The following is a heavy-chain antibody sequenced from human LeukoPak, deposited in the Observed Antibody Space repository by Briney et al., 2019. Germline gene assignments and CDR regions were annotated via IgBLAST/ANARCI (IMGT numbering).Heavy chain of an antibody. CDR1: GYTFTGYY. V-gene: IGHV1-2*02. J-gene: IGHJ4*02. CDR2: INPNSGGT. D-gene: IGHD3-22*01. Sequence: ASVKVSCKASGYTFTGYYMHWVRQAPGQGLEWMGWINPNSGGTNYAQKFQGRVTMTRDTSISTAYMELSRLRSDDTAVYYCARVKNYYDSSGYLFYFDYWGQGTLVTVSS. CDR3: ARVKNYYDSSGYLFYFDY.